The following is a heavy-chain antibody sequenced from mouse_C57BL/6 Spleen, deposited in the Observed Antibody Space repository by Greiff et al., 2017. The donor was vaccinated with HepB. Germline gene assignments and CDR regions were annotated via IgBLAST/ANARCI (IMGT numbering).Heavy chain of an antibody. V-gene: IGHV1-53*01. CDR1: GYTFTSYW. CDR2: INPSNGGT. CDR3: ARPDGSYWYFEV. J-gene: IGHJ1*03. Sequence: VQLQQPGTELVKPGASVKLSCKASGYTFTSYWMHWVKQRPGQGLEWIGNINPSNGGTNYNEKFKSKATLTVDKSSSTAYMQLSSLTAEDSAVYYGARPDGSYWYFEVWGTGTTVNVSS. D-gene: IGHD2-3*01.